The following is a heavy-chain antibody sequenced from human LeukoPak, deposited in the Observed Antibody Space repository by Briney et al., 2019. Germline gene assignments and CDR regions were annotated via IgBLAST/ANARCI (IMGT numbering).Heavy chain of an antibody. CDR1: GATFSSYT. V-gene: IGHV1-69*02. J-gene: IGHJ4*02. Sequence: AVKVSCKASGATFSSYTISWLRQAPGQGLEWMGRIIPILGIANYAQKFQGRVTITADKSTSTAYMELSSLRSEDTAVYYCARVKGVGWYFNYWGQGTLVTVSS. CDR3: ARVKGVGWYFNY. D-gene: IGHD2-8*01. CDR2: IIPILGIA.